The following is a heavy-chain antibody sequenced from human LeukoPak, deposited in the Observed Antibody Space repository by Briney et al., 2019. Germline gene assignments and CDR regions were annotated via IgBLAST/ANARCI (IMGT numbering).Heavy chain of an antibody. Sequence: SETPSLTCAVYGGSFSGYYWSWIRQPPGKGLEWIGEINHSGSTNYNPSLKSRVTISVDTSKNQFSLKLSSVTAADTAVYYCQGYYDSSGYYYLDYWGQGTLVTVSS. CDR2: INHSGST. J-gene: IGHJ4*02. CDR3: QGYYDSSGYYYLDY. V-gene: IGHV4-34*01. CDR1: GGSFSGYY. D-gene: IGHD3-22*01.